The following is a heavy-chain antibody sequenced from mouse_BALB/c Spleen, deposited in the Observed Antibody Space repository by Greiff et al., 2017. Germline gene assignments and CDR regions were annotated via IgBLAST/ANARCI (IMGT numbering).Heavy chain of an antibody. D-gene: IGHD2-3*01. CDR2: ISSGGGST. V-gene: IGHV5-12-1*01. Sequence: EVKLEESGGGLVKPGGSLKLSCAASGFAFSSYDMSWVRQTPGKRLEWVAYISSGGGSTYYPDTVKGRFTISRDNAKNTMYLQMGSLKSEDTAMYYCARHGDGCYVVDWYFDVWGAGTTVTVSA. J-gene: IGHJ1*01. CDR1: GFAFSSYD. CDR3: ARHGDGCYVVDWYFDV.